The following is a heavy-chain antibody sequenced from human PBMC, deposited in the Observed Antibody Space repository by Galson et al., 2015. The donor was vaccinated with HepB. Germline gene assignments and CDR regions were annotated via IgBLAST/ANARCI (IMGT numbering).Heavy chain of an antibody. J-gene: IGHJ5*02. Sequence: SLRLSCAASGFTFSSYSVNWVRQAPGKGLEWVSYISSSSRTIYYADSVKGRFTISRDNAKNSLFLQMNSLRDEDTAVYYCARTGSSSTILRNSWFDPWGQGILVTVSS. D-gene: IGHD2-2*01. V-gene: IGHV3-48*02. CDR1: GFTFSSYS. CDR2: ISSSSRTI. CDR3: ARTGSSSTILRNSWFDP.